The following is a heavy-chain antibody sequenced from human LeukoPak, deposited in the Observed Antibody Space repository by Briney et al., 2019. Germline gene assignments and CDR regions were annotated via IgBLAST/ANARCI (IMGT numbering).Heavy chain of an antibody. CDR3: AGKPYNVGTYYNNWFDP. J-gene: IGHJ5*02. V-gene: IGHV3-30*02. CDR1: GLAFSSYG. CDR2: ISNHGSNR. Sequence: GGSLRLSCAASGLAFSSYGFHWVRQSPGKGLEWVAVISNHGSNRYYADSVKGRFTISRDNSENTVFLQMNSLRPEDTALYYCAGKPYNVGTYYNNWFDPWGLGTLVTVSS. D-gene: IGHD3-10*01.